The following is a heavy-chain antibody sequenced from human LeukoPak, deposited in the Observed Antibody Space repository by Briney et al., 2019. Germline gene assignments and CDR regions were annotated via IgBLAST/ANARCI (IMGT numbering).Heavy chain of an antibody. CDR2: INPSGGST. Sequence: GAAVKVSCKASRYTFTSYYMHWVRQAPGQGLEWMGIINPSGGSTTYAQMFQGRVTMTRDTSTSTVYMEVRSLRYEDTAVYYCAGATVVTPQAFDIWGQGTMVTVSS. CDR3: AGATVVTPQAFDI. D-gene: IGHD4-23*01. J-gene: IGHJ3*02. CDR1: RYTFTSYY. V-gene: IGHV1-46*01.